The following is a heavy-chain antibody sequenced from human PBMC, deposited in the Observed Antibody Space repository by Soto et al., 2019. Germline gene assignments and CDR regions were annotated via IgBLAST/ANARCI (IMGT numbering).Heavy chain of an antibody. CDR1: GFPLGRYG. CDR2: INDRGSNA. V-gene: IGHV3-23*01. Sequence: GSRGPCGAASGFPLGRYGMSWVRQAPGKGLGGGANINDRGSNAVYADSPKGRFTISRDNSRNTLTLQMNTLRADDTAVYYGAKSAATAGSPGYYPMDVWGQGTKVTVSS. CDR3: AKSAATAGSPGYYPMDV. D-gene: IGHD6-13*01. J-gene: IGHJ6*03.